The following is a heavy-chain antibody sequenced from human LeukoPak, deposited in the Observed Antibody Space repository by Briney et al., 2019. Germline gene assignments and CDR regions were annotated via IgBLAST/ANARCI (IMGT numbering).Heavy chain of an antibody. J-gene: IGHJ4*02. Sequence: PGGSLRLSCAVSGLTFSNHALSWVRQAPGKGLEWVSAIRGRDESKYYADSVKGRFTISRDNSKSTLYLQMSSLRAEDTAVYHCAKVTGTTNYWGQGTLVTVSS. V-gene: IGHV3-23*01. CDR1: GLTFSNHA. D-gene: IGHD1-1*01. CDR3: AKVTGTTNY. CDR2: IRGRDESK.